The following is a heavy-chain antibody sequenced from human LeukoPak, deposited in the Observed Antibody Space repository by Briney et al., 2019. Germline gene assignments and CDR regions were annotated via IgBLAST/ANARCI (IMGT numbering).Heavy chain of an antibody. D-gene: IGHD2-8*02. CDR1: GFPFSSSA. CDR3: ARDVSALVPFDY. V-gene: IGHV3-30-3*01. J-gene: IGHJ4*02. CDR2: ISYDGSNT. Sequence: GGSLRLSCAASGFPFSSSAMHWVRQAPGKGLEWVAVISYDGSNTYYSASVKGRFSISRDNSKNTLYLQMNSLRAEDTAVYYCARDVSALVPFDYWGQGTLVTVSS.